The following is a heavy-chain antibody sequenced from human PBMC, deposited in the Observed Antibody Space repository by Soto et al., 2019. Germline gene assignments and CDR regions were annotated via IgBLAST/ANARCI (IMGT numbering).Heavy chain of an antibody. CDR3: ARDRRDGYNRPLDAFDI. D-gene: IGHD5-12*01. J-gene: IGHJ3*02. Sequence: GGSLRLSCAASGFTFSSYAIHWVRQAPGKGLEWVAVISYDGSNKYYADSVKGRFTISRDNSKNTLYLQMNSLRAEDTAVYYCARDRRDGYNRPLDAFDIWGQGTMVTVSS. CDR1: GFTFSSYA. CDR2: ISYDGSNK. V-gene: IGHV3-30-3*01.